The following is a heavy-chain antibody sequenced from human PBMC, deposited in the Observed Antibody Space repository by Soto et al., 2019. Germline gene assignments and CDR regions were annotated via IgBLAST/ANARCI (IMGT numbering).Heavy chain of an antibody. CDR1: GYTFTSYG. Sequence: ASVKVSCKASGYTFTSYGISWVRQAPGQGLEWMGWISAYNGNTNYAQKLQGRVTMTTDTSTSTAYMELRSLRSDDTAVYYCGRDQAAAQLDAFDIWGQGTMVTVSS. CDR2: ISAYNGNT. V-gene: IGHV1-18*04. CDR3: GRDQAAAQLDAFDI. J-gene: IGHJ3*02. D-gene: IGHD6-13*01.